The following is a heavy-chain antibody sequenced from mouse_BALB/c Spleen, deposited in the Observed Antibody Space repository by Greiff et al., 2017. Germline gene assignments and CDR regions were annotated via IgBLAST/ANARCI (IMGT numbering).Heavy chain of an antibody. J-gene: IGHJ4*01. CDR2: IYPGRGTT. CDR1: AYTFTDYY. V-gene: IGHV1-77*01. D-gene: IGHD1-1*01. CDR3: ATYGSSYEEAMDY. Sequence: VKLQESGAELAGPGASVKLSCKASAYTFTDYYINWVKQRTGQGLEWIGEIYPGRGTTYYNEKFKGKATLAADKSSSTAYMQRSSLTSEDSAVYFFATYGSSYEEAMDYWGQGASVSVSS.